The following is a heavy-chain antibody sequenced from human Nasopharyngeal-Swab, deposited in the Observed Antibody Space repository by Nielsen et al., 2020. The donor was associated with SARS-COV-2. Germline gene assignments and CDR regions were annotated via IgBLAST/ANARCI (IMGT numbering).Heavy chain of an antibody. V-gene: IGHV1-18*01. CDR1: GYTFTSYG. CDR3: ARGGSSNYYYYYMDV. D-gene: IGHD6-6*01. Sequence: ASVKVSCKASGYTFTSYGISWVRQAPGQGLEWMGWISAYNGNTNYAQKLRGRVTMTTDTSTSTAYMELRSLRSDDTAVYYCARGGSSNYYYYYMDVWGKGTTVTVSS. CDR2: ISAYNGNT. J-gene: IGHJ6*03.